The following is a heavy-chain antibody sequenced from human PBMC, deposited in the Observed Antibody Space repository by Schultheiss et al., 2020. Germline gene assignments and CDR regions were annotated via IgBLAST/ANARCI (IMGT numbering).Heavy chain of an antibody. Sequence: GGSLRLSCAASGFTFSSYGLHWVRQAPGKGLEWVSAISGSGGSTYYADSVKGRFTISRDNSKNTLYLQMNSLKTEDTAVYYCAAGTGRSDFDYWGQGILVTVSS. D-gene: IGHD3-10*01. V-gene: IGHV3-23*01. CDR1: GFTFSSYG. CDR3: AAGTGRSDFDY. CDR2: ISGSGGST. J-gene: IGHJ4*02.